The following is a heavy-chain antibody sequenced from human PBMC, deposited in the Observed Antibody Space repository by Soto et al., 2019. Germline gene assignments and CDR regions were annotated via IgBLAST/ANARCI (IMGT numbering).Heavy chain of an antibody. D-gene: IGHD6-13*01. J-gene: IGHJ4*02. V-gene: IGHV3-23*01. Sequence: GGFLRLSCAASGFTFTSYAMNWVRLAPGKGLEWVSAISGTGYNTYYADSVKGRFTISRDNTKNTLYLQMNSLRAEDTAVYYCAKAGFRSSWSPTYFDYWGQGTLVTVSS. CDR3: AKAGFRSSWSPTYFDY. CDR2: ISGTGYNT. CDR1: GFTFTSYA.